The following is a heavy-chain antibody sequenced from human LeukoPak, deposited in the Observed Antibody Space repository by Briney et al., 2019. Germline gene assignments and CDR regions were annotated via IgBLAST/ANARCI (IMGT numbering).Heavy chain of an antibody. CDR1: GDYISSSCYY. CDR2: IYHSGRT. Sequence: PSETLSLTCAVSGDYISSSCYYWGWIRQSPGTGLEWIGDIYHSGRTYYNPSLKSRVAISIDTSKNQFSLRLRSMTAAHTAVFYCARRRYYDSTGYLEWGRGAQATVSS. J-gene: IGHJ1*01. CDR3: ARRRYYDSTGYLE. V-gene: IGHV4-39*01. D-gene: IGHD3-22*01.